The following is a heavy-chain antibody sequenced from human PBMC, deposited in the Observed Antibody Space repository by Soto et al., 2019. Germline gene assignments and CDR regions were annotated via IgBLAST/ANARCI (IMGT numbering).Heavy chain of an antibody. CDR1: GYTFTSYD. J-gene: IGHJ6*02. Sequence: ASVKVSCKASGYTFTSYDISWVRQAPGQGLEWMGWISAYNGNTNYAQKLQGRVTMTTDTSTSTAYMELRSLRSDDTAVYYCARDSRIAVAGPMYYYYYYGMDVWGQGTTVTVSS. D-gene: IGHD6-19*01. V-gene: IGHV1-18*01. CDR3: ARDSRIAVAGPMYYYYYYGMDV. CDR2: ISAYNGNT.